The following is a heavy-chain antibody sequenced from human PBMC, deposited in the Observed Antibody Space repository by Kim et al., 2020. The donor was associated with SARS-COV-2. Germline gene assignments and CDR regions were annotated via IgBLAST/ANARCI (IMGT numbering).Heavy chain of an antibody. CDR2: IYYSGST. CDR1: GGSISSYY. CDR3: ARVVPAAINNYYYYYGMDV. Sequence: SETLSFTCTVSGGSISSYYWSWIRQPPGKGLEWIGYIYYSGSTNYNPSLKSRVTISVDTSKNQFSLKLSSVTAADTAVYYCARVVPAAINNYYYYYGMDVWGQGTTVTVSS. J-gene: IGHJ6*02. V-gene: IGHV4-59*08. D-gene: IGHD2-2*02.